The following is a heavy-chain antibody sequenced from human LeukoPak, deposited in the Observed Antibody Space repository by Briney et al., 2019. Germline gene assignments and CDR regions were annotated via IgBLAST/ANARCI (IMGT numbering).Heavy chain of an antibody. V-gene: IGHV3-23*01. CDR1: GVTLSSYA. CDR2: ISGSGGST. Sequence: GGSLRLSCTASGVTLSSYAMSWARQAPGKGLEWVSAISGSGGSTYYADSVKGRFTISRDNSKNTLYLQMNSLRAEDTAVYYCAKVGVLRFLEWLPSGYFDYWGQGTLVTVSS. D-gene: IGHD3-3*01. J-gene: IGHJ4*02. CDR3: AKVGVLRFLEWLPSGYFDY.